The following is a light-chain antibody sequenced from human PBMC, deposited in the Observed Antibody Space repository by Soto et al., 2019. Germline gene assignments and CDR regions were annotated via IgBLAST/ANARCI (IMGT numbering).Light chain of an antibody. Sequence: DIQRPQPPSSLSVSVGDRFTITCRASQRISTYLNWYQQKPGKAPKLVIYAASSLQSGVPSRFSGSGSGTDFTLTISSLQPEDFATYYCQQSYNTPLTFGHGTRLEIK. V-gene: IGKV1-39*01. J-gene: IGKJ5*01. CDR2: AAS. CDR1: QRISTY. CDR3: QQSYNTPLT.